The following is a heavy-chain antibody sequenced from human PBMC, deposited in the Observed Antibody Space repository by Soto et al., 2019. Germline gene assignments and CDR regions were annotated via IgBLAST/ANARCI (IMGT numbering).Heavy chain of an antibody. CDR3: ARDNNGDY. J-gene: IGHJ4*02. CDR1: GFIFSTYA. D-gene: IGHD2-8*01. V-gene: IGHV3-30-3*01. CDR2: ISYDGSNK. Sequence: QVQLVESGGGVVQPGRSLRLSRAASGFIFSTYAMHWVRQAPGKGLEWVAVISYDGSNKYYADSVKGRFTISRDNSKNTLYLQMNSLRAEDTAVYYCARDNNGDYWGQGTLVTVSS.